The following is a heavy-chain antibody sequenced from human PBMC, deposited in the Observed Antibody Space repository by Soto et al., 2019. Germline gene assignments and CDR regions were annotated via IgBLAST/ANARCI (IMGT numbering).Heavy chain of an antibody. D-gene: IGHD3-22*01. V-gene: IGHV1-18*01. Sequence: QVQLVQSGAEVKKPGASVKVSCKASGYTFSSFFISWVRQAPGQGLGWMGWISAYNGNTNYAQNFQGRITMSTDTAASTADKELRSLRSDATAVYYCARVEVRLYSSGGLDYWGQGTLVTVSS. CDR2: ISAYNGNT. CDR1: GYTFSSFF. CDR3: ARVEVRLYSSGGLDY. J-gene: IGHJ4*02.